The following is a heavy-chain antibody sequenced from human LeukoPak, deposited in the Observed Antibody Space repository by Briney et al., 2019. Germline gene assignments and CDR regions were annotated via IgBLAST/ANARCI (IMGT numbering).Heavy chain of an antibody. CDR1: GITLSNYG. Sequence: GGSLRLSCAVSGITLSNYGMSWVRQAPGKGLEWVAGISDSGGRTNYADSVKGRFTISRDNSKNTLYLQMNSLRAEDTALYYCARAPITSPFYFDYWGQGTLVTVSS. J-gene: IGHJ4*02. V-gene: IGHV3-23*01. D-gene: IGHD2-2*01. CDR3: ARAPITSPFYFDY. CDR2: ISDSGGRT.